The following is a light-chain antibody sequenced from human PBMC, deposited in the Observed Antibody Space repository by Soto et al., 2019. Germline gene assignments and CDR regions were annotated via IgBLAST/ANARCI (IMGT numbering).Light chain of an antibody. CDR2: EVS. CDR1: SSDVGGYNY. CDR3: FSYTSSTAYV. Sequence: QSALTQPASVSGSPGQSITISCTGTSSDVGGYNYVSWYQLHPGKAPKLMVYEVSNRPSGISSRFSASKSGNTASLTISGLQAEDEADYYCFSYTSSTAYVFGTGTKVTVL. V-gene: IGLV2-14*01. J-gene: IGLJ1*01.